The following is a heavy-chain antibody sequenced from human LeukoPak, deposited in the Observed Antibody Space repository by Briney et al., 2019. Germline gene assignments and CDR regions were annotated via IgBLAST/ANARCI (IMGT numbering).Heavy chain of an antibody. J-gene: IGHJ4*02. Sequence: SETLSLTCTVSGVSISRTNYYWGWIRQSPEMGLEWTGSVFYSGSTYYNPSLKSRVTISIDTSKNQISLKLRSVTAADTAVYYCARLPTGVAGGDYFDSWGQGTLVTVSS. CDR1: GVSISRTNYY. CDR3: ARLPTGVAGGDYFDS. V-gene: IGHV4-39*01. CDR2: VFYSGST. D-gene: IGHD2-8*02.